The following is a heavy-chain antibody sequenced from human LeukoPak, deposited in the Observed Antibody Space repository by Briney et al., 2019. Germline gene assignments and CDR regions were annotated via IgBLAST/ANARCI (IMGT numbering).Heavy chain of an antibody. CDR1: GGTFSSYA. CDR3: ARWRNYDILTGDDAFDI. Sequence: ASVKVSCKASGGTFSSYAISWVRHAPGQGLERMGVIIPIFGTANYAQKFQGRVTITADKSTSTAYMELSSLRSEDTAVYYCARWRNYDILTGDDAFDIWGQGTMVTVSS. J-gene: IGHJ3*02. CDR2: IIPIFGTA. V-gene: IGHV1-69*06. D-gene: IGHD3-9*01.